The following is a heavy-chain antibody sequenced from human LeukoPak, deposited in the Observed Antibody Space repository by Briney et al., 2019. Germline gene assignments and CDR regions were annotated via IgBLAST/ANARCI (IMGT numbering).Heavy chain of an antibody. V-gene: IGHV1-69*10. Sequence: SVTLSFTCSAGGFTIYAVSWVRQAPGQGQEWMGGIITMIGISTYAQKFQGRVTLNTDKSTKTAYMDLRRQRVEDTAGDYCWRESVTDGRRDFDYWGQGTLVTVSS. J-gene: IGHJ4*02. CDR1: AGGFTIYA. CDR2: IITMIGIS. CDR3: WRESVTDGRRDFDY. D-gene: IGHD5-24*01.